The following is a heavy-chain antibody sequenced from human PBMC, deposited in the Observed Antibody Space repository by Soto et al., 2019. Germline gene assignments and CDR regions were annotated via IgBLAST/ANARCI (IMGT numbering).Heavy chain of an antibody. J-gene: IGHJ4*02. CDR2: ISPFHGDT. V-gene: IGHV1-18*01. CDR3: ARSDHVDRYFDY. D-gene: IGHD3-16*01. CDR1: GYSFTNYA. Sequence: QVELVQSGPEVKKPGASVKVSCKASGYSFTNYAIGWVQQAPGQGLEWVGWISPFHGDTNYAQNFQGRITVTTDSSTSTAYMDLGRLRSDDTAVYYCARSDHVDRYFDYWGQGTRITVPS.